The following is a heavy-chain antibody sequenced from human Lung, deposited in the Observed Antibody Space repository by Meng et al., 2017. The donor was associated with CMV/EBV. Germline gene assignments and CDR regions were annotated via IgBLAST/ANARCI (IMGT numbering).Heavy chain of an antibody. CDR3: ARVDTGYDFPFDY. CDR1: GFRFKSYG. CDR2: TSFDGTNI. D-gene: IGHD5-12*01. V-gene: IGHV3-30*19. Sequence: CAASGFRFKSYGIHWGRQAPGKGREWLRVTSFDGTNIYYADSVKGRFNISRDNSKNTVYLQMNSLRVEDTAVYYCARVDTGYDFPFDYWGQGTLVTVSS. J-gene: IGHJ4*02.